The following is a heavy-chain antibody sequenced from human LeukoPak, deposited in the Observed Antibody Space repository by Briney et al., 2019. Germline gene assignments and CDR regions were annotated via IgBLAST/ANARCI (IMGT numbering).Heavy chain of an antibody. D-gene: IGHD3-3*01. CDR3: ARDWSGPYYFDY. CDR2: MSQSGST. V-gene: IGHV4-61*08. J-gene: IGHJ4*01. CDR1: GGSISSGGYY. Sequence: PSETLSLTCTVSGGSISSGGYYWTWIRQPPGKGREWIVYMSQSGSTYFNPSLQSRVTISVDTSKSQFSLKLTSVTAADTAVYYCARDWSGPYYFDYWGQGPLVTVSS.